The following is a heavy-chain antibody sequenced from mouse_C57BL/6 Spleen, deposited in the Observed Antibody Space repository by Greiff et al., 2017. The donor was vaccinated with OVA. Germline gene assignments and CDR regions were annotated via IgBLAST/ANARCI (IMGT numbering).Heavy chain of an antibody. Sequence: EVKLVESGGGLVKPGGSLKLSCAASGFTFSDYGMHWVRQAPEKGLEWVAYISSGSSTIYYADTVKGRFTISRDNAKNTLFLQMTSLRSEDTAMYYCAKGITTVVGYFDVWGTGTTVTVSS. V-gene: IGHV5-17*01. CDR2: ISSGSSTI. D-gene: IGHD1-1*01. CDR1: GFTFSDYG. CDR3: AKGITTVVGYFDV. J-gene: IGHJ1*03.